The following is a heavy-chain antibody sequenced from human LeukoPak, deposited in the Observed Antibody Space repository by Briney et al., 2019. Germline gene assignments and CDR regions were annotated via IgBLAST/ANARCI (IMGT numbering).Heavy chain of an antibody. Sequence: SETLSLTCSVSGDSVSRSDSYWDWIRQPPGKGLEWIGTIYYSGRTYYSPSLKSRVTMSVDPSNNQFSLNLRSVTAADTALYYCARRRYYDGSGNLEWGQGTLLRVSS. J-gene: IGHJ1*01. D-gene: IGHD3-22*01. CDR1: GDSVSRSDSY. CDR2: IYYSGRT. CDR3: ARRRYYDGSGNLE. V-gene: IGHV4-39*01.